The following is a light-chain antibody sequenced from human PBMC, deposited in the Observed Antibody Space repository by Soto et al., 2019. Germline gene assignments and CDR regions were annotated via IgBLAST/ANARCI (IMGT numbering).Light chain of an antibody. V-gene: IGKV3-20*01. CDR1: QSVSSSS. J-gene: IGKJ3*01. Sequence: DIVMTQSPATLSVAPGERATLSCRASQSVSSSSLAWYQQKRGQAPRLLIYGASSRATGIPDRFSGSGSGTDFTLTISRLEPEDFSVYYCHQYGTAPLTFGPGTKVDIK. CDR3: HQYGTAPLT. CDR2: GAS.